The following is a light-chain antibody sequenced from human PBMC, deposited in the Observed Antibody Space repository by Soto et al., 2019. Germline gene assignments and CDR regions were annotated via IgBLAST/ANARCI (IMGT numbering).Light chain of an antibody. CDR2: AAS. V-gene: IGKV1-17*01. Sequence: DIQMTQSPSSLSASVGDRVTITCRASQGISNDLGWYQQKPGKAPRRLIYAASSLQSGVPSRFSGSGSGTEFTLTISSLLPDDFATYFCQQYKSYFRTFGQGTKVDIK. CDR3: QQYKSYFRT. J-gene: IGKJ1*01. CDR1: QGISND.